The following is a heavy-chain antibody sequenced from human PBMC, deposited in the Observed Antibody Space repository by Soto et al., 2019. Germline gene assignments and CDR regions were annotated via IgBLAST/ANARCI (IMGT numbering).Heavy chain of an antibody. CDR3: ARGYDILTRYYYYYGMDV. J-gene: IGHJ6*02. V-gene: IGHV3-11*05. D-gene: IGHD3-9*01. CDR2: ISSSSSYT. CDR1: GFTFSDYY. Sequence: QVQLVESGGGLVKPGGSLRLSCAASGFTFSDYYMSWIRQAPGKGLEWVSYISSSSSYTNYADSVKGRFTISRDNAKNSLYLQMNSLRAEDTAVYYCARGYDILTRYYYYYGMDVWGQGTTVTVSS.